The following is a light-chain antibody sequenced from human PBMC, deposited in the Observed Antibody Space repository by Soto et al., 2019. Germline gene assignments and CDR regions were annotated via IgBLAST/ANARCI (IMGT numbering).Light chain of an antibody. Sequence: DVQLTQSPSFLSASVGDRVTITCRASQGISSYLAWYQQKPGKAPKLLIYAASTLQSGVPSRFSGSGSGTEFTLTISSLQPDDFAVYYCQHYNSYSEAFGQGTKVDI. CDR2: AAS. CDR1: QGISSY. V-gene: IGKV1-9*01. J-gene: IGKJ1*01. CDR3: QHYNSYSEA.